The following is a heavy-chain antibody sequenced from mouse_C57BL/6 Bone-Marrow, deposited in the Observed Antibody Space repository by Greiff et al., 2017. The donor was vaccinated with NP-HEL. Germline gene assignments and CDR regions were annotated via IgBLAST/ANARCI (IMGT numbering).Heavy chain of an antibody. J-gene: IGHJ3*01. CDR1: GYTFTSYW. D-gene: IGHD3-3*01. CDR2: IYPSDSET. CDR3: ARGGDGTWFAY. Sequence: QVQLNQPGAELVRPGSSVKLSCKASGYTFTSYWMDWVKQRPGQGLEWIGNIYPSDSETHYNQKFKDKATLTVDKSSSTAYMQLSSLTSEDSAVYYCARGGDGTWFAYWGQGTLVTVSA. V-gene: IGHV1-61*01.